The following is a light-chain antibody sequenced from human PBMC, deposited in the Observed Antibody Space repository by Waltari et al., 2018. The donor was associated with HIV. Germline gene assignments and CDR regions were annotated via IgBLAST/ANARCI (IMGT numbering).Light chain of an antibody. Sequence: QAVVTQEPSLPVSPGGTVTLPCGSSPGAVTSGHYPYWFQQKPGQAPTTLIFDTSNKNSWTPARFSGSLLGGKAALTLSGAQPEDEAEYYCLLSYSGASWVFGGGTKVTVL. J-gene: IGLJ3*02. CDR3: LLSYSGASWV. V-gene: IGLV7-46*01. CDR1: PGAVTSGHY. CDR2: DTS.